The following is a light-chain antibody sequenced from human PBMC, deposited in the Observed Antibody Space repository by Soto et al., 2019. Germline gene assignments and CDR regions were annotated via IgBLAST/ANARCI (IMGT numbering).Light chain of an antibody. CDR1: QGISSY. Sequence: IQLTQSPSSLSASVGDRVTITCRASQGISSYLAWYQQKPGKAPKLLIYAASTLQSGVPSRFSGSGSGTDFTLTISSLQPDDLASYYCQHYDHYPITFGQGTRLEIK. V-gene: IGKV1-9*01. J-gene: IGKJ5*01. CDR2: AAS. CDR3: QHYDHYPIT.